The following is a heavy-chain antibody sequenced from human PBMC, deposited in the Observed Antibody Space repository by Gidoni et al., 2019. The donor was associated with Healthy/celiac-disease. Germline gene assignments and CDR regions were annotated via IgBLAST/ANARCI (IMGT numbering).Heavy chain of an antibody. J-gene: IGHJ4*02. CDR1: VGSISSSSYY. V-gene: IGHV4-39*01. Sequence: QLQLQESGPGLVKPSETLSLTCTVSVGSISSSSYYWGWIRQPPGKGLEWIGSIYYSGSTYYNPSLKSRVTISVDTSKNQFSLKLSSVTAADTAVYHCARHLGPSGPYFDYWGQGTLVTVSS. CDR3: ARHLGPSGPYFDY. D-gene: IGHD2-15*01. CDR2: IYYSGST.